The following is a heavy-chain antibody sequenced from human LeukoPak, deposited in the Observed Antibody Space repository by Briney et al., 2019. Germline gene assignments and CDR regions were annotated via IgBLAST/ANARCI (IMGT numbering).Heavy chain of an antibody. CDR3: ARDFRGSAFGDY. V-gene: IGHV4-61*02. CDR1: GGSISSGTYY. J-gene: IGHJ4*02. Sequence: PSETLSLTCTVSGGSISSGTYYWSWIRQPAGKGLEWIGRIYSSGSTNYNPSLKSRVTMSVDTSKNQFSLRLSSVTAADTAVYYCARDFRGSAFGDYWGQGALVTVSS. CDR2: IYSSGST. D-gene: IGHD3-10*01.